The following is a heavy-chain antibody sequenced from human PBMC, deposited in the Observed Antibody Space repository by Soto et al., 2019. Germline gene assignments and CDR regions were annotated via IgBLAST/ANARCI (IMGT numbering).Heavy chain of an antibody. Sequence: TGGSLRLSCAASGFTFSSYWMSWVRQAPGKGLEWVANIKQDGSEKYYVDSVKGRFTISRDNAKNSLYLQMNSLRAEDTAVYYCARDFGSDVDIVATTSLGFAFDIWGQGTMVTVSS. V-gene: IGHV3-7*05. CDR2: IKQDGSEK. J-gene: IGHJ3*02. D-gene: IGHD5-12*01. CDR3: ARDFGSDVDIVATTSLGFAFDI. CDR1: GFTFSSYW.